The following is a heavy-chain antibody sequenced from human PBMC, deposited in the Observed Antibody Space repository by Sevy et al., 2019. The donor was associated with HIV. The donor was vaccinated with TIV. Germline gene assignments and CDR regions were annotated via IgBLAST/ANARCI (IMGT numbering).Heavy chain of an antibody. CDR2: ISSSSGTR. Sequence: GGSLRLSCAASTFTFSSYSMHWVRQAPGKGLEWVSYISSSSGTRYYADSVKGRFTISRDNAKNSLFLQMNSLRDEDTAVYYCASRGYSGGGSCYSGPNDYWGQGTLVTVSS. J-gene: IGHJ4*02. CDR1: TFTFSSYS. V-gene: IGHV3-48*02. CDR3: ASRGYSGGGSCYSGPNDY. D-gene: IGHD2-15*01.